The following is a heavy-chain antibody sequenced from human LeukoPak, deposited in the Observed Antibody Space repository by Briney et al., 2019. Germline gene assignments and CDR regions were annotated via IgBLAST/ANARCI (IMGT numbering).Heavy chain of an antibody. CDR2: IIPIFGTA. V-gene: IGHV1-69*13. D-gene: IGHD2-15*01. J-gene: IGHJ6*03. CDR3: ARVLCSGGSCYYYYYMDV. CDR1: GGTFSSYA. Sequence: SVKVSCKASGGTFSSYAISWVRQAPGQGLEWMGGIIPIFGTANYAQKFQGRVTITADESTSTAYMELSSLRSEDTAVYYCARVLCSGGSCYYYYYMDVWGKGTMVTVSS.